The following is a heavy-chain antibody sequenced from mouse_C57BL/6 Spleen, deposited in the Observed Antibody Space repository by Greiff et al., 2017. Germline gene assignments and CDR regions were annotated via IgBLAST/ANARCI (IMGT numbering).Heavy chain of an antibody. CDR3: ARGHSNSYAMDY. Sequence: QVQLKQPGAELVKPGASVKLSCKASGYTFTSYWMHWVKQRPGQGLEWIGMIHPNSGSTNYNEKFKSKATLTVDKSSSTAYMQLSSLTSEDSAVYYCARGHSNSYAMDYWGQGTSVTVSS. D-gene: IGHD2-5*01. J-gene: IGHJ4*01. CDR2: IHPNSGST. CDR1: GYTFTSYW. V-gene: IGHV1-64*01.